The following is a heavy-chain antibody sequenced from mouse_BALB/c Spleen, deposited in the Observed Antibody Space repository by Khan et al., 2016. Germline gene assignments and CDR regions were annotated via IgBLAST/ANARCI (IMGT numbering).Heavy chain of an antibody. Sequence: EVQLQESGPGLVKPSQSLSLTCTVTGYSITSDYAWNWIRQFPGNKLEWMGYISYSGSTSYNAYLKGRISITRDTSKNPSFLQLNSVTTEDTATSYCASRYYYGSSWYFDVWGAGTTVTVSS. J-gene: IGHJ1*01. V-gene: IGHV3-2*02. D-gene: IGHD1-1*01. CDR3: ASRYYYGSSWYFDV. CDR2: ISYSGST. CDR1: GYSITSDYA.